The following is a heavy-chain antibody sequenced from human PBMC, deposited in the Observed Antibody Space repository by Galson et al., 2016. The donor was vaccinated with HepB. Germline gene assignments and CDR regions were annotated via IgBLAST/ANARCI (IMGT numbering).Heavy chain of an antibody. D-gene: IGHD3-9*01. V-gene: IGHV3-30-3*01. Sequence: SLRLSCAVSGFTFSSYAFNWVRQAPGKGLEWVGIISYDGSRQYHGDSVKGRFTISRDDSKNPLYPQMDSLRADDTAVYYCARDRAGPGDILEVWGRGTTVTVSS. CDR1: GFTFSSYA. J-gene: IGHJ6*02. CDR3: ARDRAGPGDILEV. CDR2: ISYDGSRQ.